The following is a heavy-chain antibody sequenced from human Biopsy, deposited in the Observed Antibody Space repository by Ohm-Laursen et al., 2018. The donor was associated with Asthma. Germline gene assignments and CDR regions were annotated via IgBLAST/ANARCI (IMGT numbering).Heavy chain of an antibody. D-gene: IGHD2-2*01. V-gene: IGHV4-31*03. CDR1: GGSISSGGYY. Sequence: ILSLTCTVSGGSISSGGYYWSWIRQHPGKGLEWIGYIYYSGSTYYNPSLESRVIISVDMSKNQFSLNLSSVTAADTAVYYCARDGGGAAASPWGQGTLVTVSS. CDR3: ARDGGGAAASP. CDR2: IYYSGST. J-gene: IGHJ5*02.